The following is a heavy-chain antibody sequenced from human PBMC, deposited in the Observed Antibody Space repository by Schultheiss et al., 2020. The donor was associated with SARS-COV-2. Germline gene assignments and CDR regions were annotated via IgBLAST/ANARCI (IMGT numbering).Heavy chain of an antibody. Sequence: GGSLRLSCAASGFTFSDYYMSWIRQAPGKGLEWVSYISSSGNTINYANSVKGRFTISRDNAKNSLYLQMHSLRAEDTAVYYCASSYDSSGYCFDYWGQGTLVTVSS. CDR2: ISSSGNTI. D-gene: IGHD3-22*01. CDR1: GFTFSDYY. V-gene: IGHV3-11*01. CDR3: ASSYDSSGYCFDY. J-gene: IGHJ4*02.